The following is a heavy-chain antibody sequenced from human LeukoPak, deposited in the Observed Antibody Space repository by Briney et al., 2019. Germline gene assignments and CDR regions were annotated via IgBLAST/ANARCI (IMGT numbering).Heavy chain of an antibody. Sequence: SETLSLTCAVSGYSISSGYYWGWIRQPPGKGLEWIGSIYHSGSTYYNPSLKSRVTISVDTSKNQFSLKLSSVAAADTAVYYCARQRGSYDILTGYYFGEYDYWGQGTLVTVSS. J-gene: IGHJ4*02. D-gene: IGHD3-9*01. CDR3: ARQRGSYDILTGYYFGEYDY. CDR1: GYSISSGYY. CDR2: IYHSGST. V-gene: IGHV4-38-2*01.